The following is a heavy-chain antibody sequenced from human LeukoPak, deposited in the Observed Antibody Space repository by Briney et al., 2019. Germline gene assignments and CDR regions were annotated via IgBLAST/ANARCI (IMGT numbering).Heavy chain of an antibody. CDR2: IRPRGGI. Sequence: SGTLSLTCAVFGDSISNNNCYSWVRQSPGKGLEWIGEIRPRGGINYNPSLKTRVIITGDRPKNQFSLNLISVTAADSAVYYCARNGGYDQDVWGQGTTVTVSS. CDR1: GDSISNNNC. J-gene: IGHJ6*02. CDR3: ARNGGYDQDV. V-gene: IGHV4-4*02. D-gene: IGHD5-18*01.